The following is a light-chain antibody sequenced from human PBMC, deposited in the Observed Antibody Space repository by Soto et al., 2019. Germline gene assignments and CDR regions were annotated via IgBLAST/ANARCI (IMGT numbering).Light chain of an antibody. CDR1: RSDIGSYNS. CDR2: EVT. V-gene: IGLV2-23*02. J-gene: IGLJ3*02. Sequence: QSALTQPASVSGSPGQSITIPCSGTRSDIGSYNSITWYQQHPGKAPRVMIFEVTKRPSGISDRFFGSKSGSTASLTISGLQAEDEADYFCFSYAGSSNWVFGGGTKVTVL. CDR3: FSYAGSSNWV.